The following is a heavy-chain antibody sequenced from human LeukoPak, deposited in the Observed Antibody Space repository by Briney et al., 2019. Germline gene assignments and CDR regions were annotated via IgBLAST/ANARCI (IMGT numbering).Heavy chain of an antibody. Sequence: SETLSLTCTVSGGSISSHYWSWIRQPPGKGLEWSGYIYYSGSTNYNPSLKSRVTISVDTSKKQFSLTLSSVTAADTAVYYCARGSYYDSSGYYGYWGQGTLVTVSS. V-gene: IGHV4-59*11. CDR1: GGSISSHY. CDR2: IYYSGST. J-gene: IGHJ4*02. CDR3: ARGSYYDSSGYYGY. D-gene: IGHD3-22*01.